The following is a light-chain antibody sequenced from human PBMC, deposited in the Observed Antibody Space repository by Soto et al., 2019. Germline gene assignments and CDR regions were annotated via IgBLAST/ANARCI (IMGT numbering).Light chain of an antibody. J-gene: IGKJ4*01. CDR1: QGISSY. V-gene: IGKV1-9*01. CDR3: QQLNSYPFT. CDR2: AAS. Sequence: DIQLTQSPSFLSASVGDRVTITCRASQGISSYLAWYQRKPGKAPKLLIYAASTLQSGVPSRFSGSGSGTEFTLTISRLQPEDFATYYCQQLNSYPFTFGGGTKVEIK.